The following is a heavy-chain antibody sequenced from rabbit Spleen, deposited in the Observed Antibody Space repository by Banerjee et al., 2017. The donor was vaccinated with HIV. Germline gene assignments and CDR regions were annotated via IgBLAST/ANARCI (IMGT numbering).Heavy chain of an antibody. CDR1: GFRFSFNNDYV. D-gene: IGHD1-1*01. J-gene: IGHJ4*01. Sequence: QEQLVESGGGLVRPGASLTLTCKASGFRFSFNNDYVMCWVRQAPGKGLEWIACINSYTGKSVYASWATGRFTISRTSSITVTLQMTSLTAADTATYFCARDLIGIIGWNFYLWGPGTLVTVS. CDR3: ARDLIGIIGWNFYL. CDR2: INSYTGKS. V-gene: IGHV1S45*01.